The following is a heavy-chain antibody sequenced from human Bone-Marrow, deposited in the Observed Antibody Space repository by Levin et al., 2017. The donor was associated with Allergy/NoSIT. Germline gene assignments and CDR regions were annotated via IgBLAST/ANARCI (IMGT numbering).Heavy chain of an antibody. CDR2: IKQDGSLK. D-gene: IGHD2-2*02. CDR3: VRDSYTNTWHRDREDY. Sequence: GGSLRLSCAASGFTFSNFWMTWVRQAPGKGLEWVANIKQDGSLKFYVDSVKGRFTISRDNAKNSLYLQMNSLGAEDTAVYYCVRDSYTNTWHRDREDYWCQGTLVIVSS. V-gene: IGHV3-7*01. J-gene: IGHJ4*02. CDR1: GFTFSNFW.